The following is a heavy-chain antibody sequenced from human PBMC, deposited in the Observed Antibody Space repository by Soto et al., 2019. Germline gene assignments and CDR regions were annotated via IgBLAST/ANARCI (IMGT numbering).Heavy chain of an antibody. J-gene: IGHJ4*02. CDR1: GGSFSGYY. CDR3: ARGPNYYDSSGPNRY. Sequence: QVQLQQWGAGLLKPSETLSLTCAVYGGSFSGYYWSWIRQPPGKGLEWIGEINHSGNNKYNPSLRRRVTIYVDTSKHQFSLKLSSVTAADTAVYYCARGPNYYDSSGPNRYWGQGTLVTVSS. D-gene: IGHD3-22*01. CDR2: INHSGNN. V-gene: IGHV4-34*01.